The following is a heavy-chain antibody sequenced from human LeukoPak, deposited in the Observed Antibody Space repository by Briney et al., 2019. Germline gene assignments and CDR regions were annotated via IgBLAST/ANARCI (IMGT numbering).Heavy chain of an antibody. CDR2: VNHSGST. V-gene: IGHV4-34*01. CDR1: GGSFSDYF. Sequence: SETLSLTCAIYGGSFSDYFWSWIRQPPGKGLEWIGEVNHSGSTNYNPSLKSRVTISVDTSKNQFSLKLSSVTAADTAVYFCARSHSSSSEVSLGYWGQGTLVTVSS. J-gene: IGHJ4*02. CDR3: ARSHSSSSEVSLGY. D-gene: IGHD6-6*01.